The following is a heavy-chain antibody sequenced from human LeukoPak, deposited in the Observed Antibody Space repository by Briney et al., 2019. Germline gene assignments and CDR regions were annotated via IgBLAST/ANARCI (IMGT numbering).Heavy chain of an antibody. J-gene: IGHJ4*02. D-gene: IGHD2-21*02. CDR1: GFTFSSNG. Sequence: GGSLRLSCAASGFTFSSNGMHWVRQAPGKGLEWVTIIWYDGSNKYYADSVKGRFIISRDNSKNTLYLQMNSLRAEDTAVYYCATVRGCGGDCYYLDYWGQGTLVTVSS. CDR2: IWYDGSNK. V-gene: IGHV3-33*01. CDR3: ATVRGCGGDCYYLDY.